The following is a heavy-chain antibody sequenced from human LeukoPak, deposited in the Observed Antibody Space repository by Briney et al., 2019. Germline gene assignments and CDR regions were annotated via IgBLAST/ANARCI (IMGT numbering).Heavy chain of an antibody. V-gene: IGHV4-59*01. J-gene: IGHJ4*02. CDR2: VYYSGSI. D-gene: IGHD3-16*02. CDR1: GGSISSFY. CDR3: ARYVWGSYPTFEDY. Sequence: SETLSLTCSVSGGSISSFYWSWIRQPPGKGLEWIGYVYYSGSINYNPSLKSRVTISVDTSKNQGSLKLTSVTAADTAVYYCARYVWGSYPTFEDYWGQGTLVTVSS.